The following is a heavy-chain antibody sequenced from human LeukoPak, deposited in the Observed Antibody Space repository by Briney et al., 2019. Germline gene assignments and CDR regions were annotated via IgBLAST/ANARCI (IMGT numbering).Heavy chain of an antibody. CDR3: ARHENARSSSGLEY. CDR2: IYFSGKT. Sequence: PSETLSLTCTVPGGSISSIIYYWGWIRQPPGKGLEWIGSIYFSGKTYYNPSLKSRITVSVDTSQNQFSLKLSSVTAADTAVYYCARHENARSSSGLEYWGQGTLVTVSS. D-gene: IGHD6-25*01. CDR1: GGSISSIIYY. J-gene: IGHJ4*02. V-gene: IGHV4-39*01.